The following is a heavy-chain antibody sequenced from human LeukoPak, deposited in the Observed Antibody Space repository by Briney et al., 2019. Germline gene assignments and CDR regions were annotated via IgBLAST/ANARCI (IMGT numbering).Heavy chain of an antibody. Sequence: PGGSLRLSCAASGFTVSSSYMSWVRQAPGKGLEWVSVIYSGGSTYYADSVKGRFTISRDNSKNTLYLQMNSLRAEDTAVYYCARLDSGSYYYFDYWGQGTLVTVSS. CDR1: GFTVSSSY. CDR2: IYSGGST. D-gene: IGHD3-10*01. J-gene: IGHJ4*02. CDR3: ARLDSGSYYYFDY. V-gene: IGHV3-53*01.